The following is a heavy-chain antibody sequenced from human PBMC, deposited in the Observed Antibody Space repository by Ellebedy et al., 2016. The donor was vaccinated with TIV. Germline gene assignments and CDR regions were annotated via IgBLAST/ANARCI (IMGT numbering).Heavy chain of an antibody. D-gene: IGHD6-19*01. Sequence: PGGSLRLSCAASGFTVSRNYMSWVRQAPGKGLEWVSVIYSGNTTYHADSVKGRFIISRDNSKNTLFLQMNSLRAEDTAVYYCARGRYSSGWDVNPFDYWGQGTLVTVSS. V-gene: IGHV3-66*01. J-gene: IGHJ4*02. CDR2: IYSGNTT. CDR3: ARGRYSSGWDVNPFDY. CDR1: GFTVSRNY.